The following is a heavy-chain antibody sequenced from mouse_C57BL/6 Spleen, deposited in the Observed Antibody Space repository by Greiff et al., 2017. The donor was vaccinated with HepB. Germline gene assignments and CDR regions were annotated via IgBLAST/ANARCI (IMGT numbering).Heavy chain of an antibody. J-gene: IGHJ3*01. CDR2: IYPGSGST. D-gene: IGHD1-1*01. CDR1: GYTFTSYW. CDR3: ARRYYGSSYGLAY. Sequence: VQLQQPGAELVKPGASVKMSCKASGYTFTSYWITWVKQRPGQGLEWIGDIYPGSGSTNYNEKFKSKATLTVDTSSSTAYMQLSSLTSEDSAVYYCARRYYGSSYGLAYWGQGTLVTVSA. V-gene: IGHV1-55*01.